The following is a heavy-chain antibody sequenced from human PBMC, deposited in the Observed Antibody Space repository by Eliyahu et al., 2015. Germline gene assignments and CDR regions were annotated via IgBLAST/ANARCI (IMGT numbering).Heavy chain of an antibody. D-gene: IGHD4-23*01. Sequence: EVQMLESGGGLIQPGGSLRXSXATSGFSFXXYAMSWVRQAPGKGLXWVSAVGGSGGETHYVDSVKGRFTISRDNSKNTLYLQMNSLRAEDTAIYYCAKDLLSYGGHAFDIWGQGTMVTVSS. CDR2: VGGSGGET. J-gene: IGHJ3*02. CDR3: AKDLLSYGGHAFDI. V-gene: IGHV3-23*01. CDR1: GFSFXXYA.